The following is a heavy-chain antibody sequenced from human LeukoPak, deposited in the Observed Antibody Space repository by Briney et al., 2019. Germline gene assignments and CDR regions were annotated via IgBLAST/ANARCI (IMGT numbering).Heavy chain of an antibody. CDR3: ARDPGYYYDSSGYVAI. Sequence: PGGSLRLSCAASGFTFSSYEMNWVRQAPGKRLEWVSYISSSGSTIYYADSVKGRFTISRDSAKNSLYLQMNSLRAEDTAVYYCARDPGYYYDSSGYVAIWGQGTMVTLSS. CDR2: ISSSGSTI. V-gene: IGHV3-48*03. J-gene: IGHJ3*02. D-gene: IGHD3-22*01. CDR1: GFTFSSYE.